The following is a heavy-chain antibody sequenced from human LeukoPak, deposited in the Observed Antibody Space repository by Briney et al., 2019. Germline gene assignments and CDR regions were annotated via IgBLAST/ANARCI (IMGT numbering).Heavy chain of an antibody. CDR1: GFTLSSYE. CDR3: ARGPRYCSGGSCYSPFDY. D-gene: IGHD2-15*01. CDR2: ISSSGSTI. Sequence: GGSLRLSCAASGFTLSSYEMNWVRQAPGKGLEWVSYISSSGSTIYYADSVKGRFTISRDNAKNSLYLQMNSLRAEDTAVYYCARGPRYCSGGSCYSPFDYWGQGTLVTVSS. V-gene: IGHV3-48*03. J-gene: IGHJ4*02.